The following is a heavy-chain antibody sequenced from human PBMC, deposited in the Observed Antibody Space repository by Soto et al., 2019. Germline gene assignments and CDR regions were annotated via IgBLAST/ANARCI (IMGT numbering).Heavy chain of an antibody. V-gene: IGHV4-59*08. CDR1: GGSISNYY. D-gene: IGHD5-18*01. J-gene: IGHJ4*02. CDR2: IYYSGST. CDR3: ARHRYSYGVYYFDY. Sequence: QVQLQESGPGLVKPSETLSLTCIVSGGSISNYYWSWIRQPPGKGLEWIGYIYYSGSTNYNPSLTSRGTISVDTSKNQCSLKLSSVTAADTAVYYCARHRYSYGVYYFDYWGQGTLVTVSS.